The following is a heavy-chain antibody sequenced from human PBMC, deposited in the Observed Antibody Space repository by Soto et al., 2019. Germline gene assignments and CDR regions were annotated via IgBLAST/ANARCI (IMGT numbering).Heavy chain of an antibody. CDR2: ISSNGGST. Sequence: PGGSLRLSCSASGFTFSSYAMHWVRQAPGKGLEYVSAISSNGGSTYYADSVKGRFTISRDNSKNTLYLQMSSLRAEDTAVYYCVLGACSSTSCYHYYYYGMDVWGQGTTVTVSS. CDR3: VLGACSSTSCYHYYYYGMDV. V-gene: IGHV3-64D*06. CDR1: GFTFSSYA. J-gene: IGHJ6*02. D-gene: IGHD2-2*01.